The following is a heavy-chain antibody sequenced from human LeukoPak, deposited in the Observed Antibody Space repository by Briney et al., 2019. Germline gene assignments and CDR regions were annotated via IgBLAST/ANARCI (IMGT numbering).Heavy chain of an antibody. CDR1: GYTFTSYG. J-gene: IGHJ6*02. D-gene: IGHD3-9*01. Sequence: ASVKASCKASGYTFTSYGFTWVRQAPGQGLEWMGWISAYNGNTNYAQRFQGRVTMTTDTSTNIAYMELRSLRSDDTAVYYCARSGMRAPNFEWLLERYYYYGVDVWGQGTTVTVSS. CDR3: ARSGMRAPNFEWLLERYYYYGVDV. CDR2: ISAYNGNT. V-gene: IGHV1-18*01.